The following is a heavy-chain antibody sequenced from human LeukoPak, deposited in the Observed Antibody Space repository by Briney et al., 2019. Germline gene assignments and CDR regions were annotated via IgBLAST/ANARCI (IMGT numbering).Heavy chain of an antibody. CDR3: ARGRVPGIFGVVITKHYYFDY. CDR1: GGSFSGYY. V-gene: IGHV4-34*01. J-gene: IGHJ4*02. Sequence: PSETLSLTCAVYGGSFSGYYWSWIRQPPGKGLEWIGEINHSGSTNYNPSLKSRVTISVDTSKNQFSLKLSSVTAADTAVYYCARGRVPGIFGVVITKHYYFDYWGQGTLVTVSS. D-gene: IGHD3-3*01. CDR2: INHSGST.